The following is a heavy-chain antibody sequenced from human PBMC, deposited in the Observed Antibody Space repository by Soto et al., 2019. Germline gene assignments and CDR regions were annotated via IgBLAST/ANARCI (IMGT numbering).Heavy chain of an antibody. CDR1: GYTLTELS. D-gene: IGHD3-3*01. CDR2: FDPEDGET. CDR3: ATCRPYYDFWSGYGSYYYYGMDV. J-gene: IGHJ6*02. V-gene: IGHV1-24*01. Sequence: VSCKVSGYTLTELSMHWVRQAPGKGLEWMGGFDPEDGETIYAQKFQGRVTMTEDTSTDTAYMELSSLRSEDTAVYYCATCRPYYDFWSGYGSYYYYGMDVWGQGTTVTSP.